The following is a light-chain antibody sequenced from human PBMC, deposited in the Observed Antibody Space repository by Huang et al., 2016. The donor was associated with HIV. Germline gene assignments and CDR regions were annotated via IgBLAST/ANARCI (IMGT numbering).Light chain of an antibody. J-gene: IGKJ3*01. Sequence: DAVVTQSPLSLPVTPGEPASISCRSSQSLLHSNGYIYLDWYVQKPGQSPHLLIYLGSNRASGVPDRFSGSGSGTDFTLKISRVEAEDVGVYYCMQALQTPVFGPGTKVDIK. CDR2: LGS. CDR3: MQALQTPV. V-gene: IGKV2-28*01. CDR1: QSLLHSNGYIY.